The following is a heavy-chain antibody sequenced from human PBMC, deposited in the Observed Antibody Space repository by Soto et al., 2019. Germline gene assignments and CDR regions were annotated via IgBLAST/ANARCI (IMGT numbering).Heavy chain of an antibody. CDR3: ARLRGSGGYSAYYFDS. CDR2: IHYSGST. V-gene: IGHV4-31*03. J-gene: IGHJ4*02. Sequence: QVHLQESGPGLVRPSQTLSLTCTVSGSINSGGYYWSWVRQHPVKGLEWIGYIHYSGSTWYIPSLKSRISTSVDTSKDQFSLKLSSVTVADTAVYYCARLRGSGGYSAYYFDSWGQGMLVIVSS. D-gene: IGHD3-10*01. CDR1: GSINSGGYY.